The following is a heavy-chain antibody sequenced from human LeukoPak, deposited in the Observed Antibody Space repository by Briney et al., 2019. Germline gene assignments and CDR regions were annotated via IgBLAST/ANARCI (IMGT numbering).Heavy chain of an antibody. CDR3: ARDRSQGSDSSGYYPDALNI. D-gene: IGHD3-22*01. V-gene: IGHV3-21*01. Sequence: GGSLRLSCAASGFTFTTYTVNWVRQAPGRGLEWVSSISSGSSFIYYADSVKGRFTISRDNAKNSLYLQMNSLRAEDTAVYYCARDRSQGSDSSGYYPDALNIWGQGTMVTVSS. CDR1: GFTFTTYT. J-gene: IGHJ3*02. CDR2: ISSGSSFI.